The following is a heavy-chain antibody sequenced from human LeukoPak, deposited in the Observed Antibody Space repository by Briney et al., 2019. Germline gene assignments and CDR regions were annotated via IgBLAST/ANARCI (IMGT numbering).Heavy chain of an antibody. Sequence: PSETLSLTCTVSGGSISSYYWSWIRQPPGKGLEWIGYIYTSGSTNYNPSLKSRVTISVDTSKNQFSLKLSSVTAADTAVYSCARHILSHDAFDIWGQGTMVTVSS. D-gene: IGHD3-3*02. CDR2: IYTSGST. CDR3: ARHILSHDAFDI. J-gene: IGHJ3*02. V-gene: IGHV4-4*09. CDR1: GGSISSYY.